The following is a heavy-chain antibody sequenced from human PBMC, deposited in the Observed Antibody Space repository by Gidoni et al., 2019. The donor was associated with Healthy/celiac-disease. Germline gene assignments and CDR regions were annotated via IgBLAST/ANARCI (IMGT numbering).Heavy chain of an antibody. J-gene: IGHJ3*02. Sequence: QVQLVQSGTEVKKPGASVKVSCKASGYTFTSYGIRWVRQAPGQGLEWMGWISAYNGNTNYAQKLQGRVTMTTDTSTSTAYMELRSLRSDDTAVYYCARDAAFMGYSSGPSYAFDIWGQGTMVTVSS. CDR1: GYTFTSYG. CDR2: ISAYNGNT. V-gene: IGHV1-18*04. D-gene: IGHD6-19*01. CDR3: ARDAAFMGYSSGPSYAFDI.